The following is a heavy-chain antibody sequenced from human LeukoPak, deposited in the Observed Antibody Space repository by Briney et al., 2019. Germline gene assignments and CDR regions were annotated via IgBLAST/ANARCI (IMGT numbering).Heavy chain of an antibody. V-gene: IGHV3-74*01. J-gene: IGHJ6*03. CDR1: GFTFSSYW. CDR2: INSDGSST. D-gene: IGHD3-10*01. Sequence: GGSLRLSCAASGFTFSSYWMHWVRQAPGKGLVWVSRINSDGSSTSYADSVKGRFTISRDNSKNTLYLQMNSLRAEDTAVYYCARVYYGSGSLHYYYYYMDVWGKGTTVTISS. CDR3: ARVYYGSGSLHYYYYYMDV.